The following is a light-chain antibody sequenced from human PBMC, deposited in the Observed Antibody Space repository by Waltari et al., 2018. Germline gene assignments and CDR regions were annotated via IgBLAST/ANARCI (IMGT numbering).Light chain of an antibody. Sequence: QSALTQAAPVSGPPGQSITISSTGTSSDVGGYNYVSWYQQHPGKAPQLMIYDVTNRPSGVSKRFSGSKSGNTASLTISALQAEDEADYYCSSYTTTTTYVFGTGTKVTVL. J-gene: IGLJ1*01. CDR3: SSYTTTTTYV. CDR2: DVT. V-gene: IGLV2-14*03. CDR1: SSDVGGYNY.